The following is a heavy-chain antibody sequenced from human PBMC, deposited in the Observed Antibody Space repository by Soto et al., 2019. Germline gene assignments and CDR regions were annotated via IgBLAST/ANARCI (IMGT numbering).Heavy chain of an antibody. CDR3: AREVVPATVDFYYYYIDF. CDR1: GGFISSGDYY. CDR2: IEHSGSS. V-gene: IGHV4-31*03. Sequence: QVQLQESGPGLVKPSQTLSLTCTVSGGFISSGDYYWNWIRQLPGKGLEWIGYIEHSGSSFYNPYPTGRVALALDTSKNQFSLKLNSVTAADTVVYYCAREVVPATVDFYYYYIDFWGKWTTVTVSS. D-gene: IGHD2-2*01. J-gene: IGHJ6*03.